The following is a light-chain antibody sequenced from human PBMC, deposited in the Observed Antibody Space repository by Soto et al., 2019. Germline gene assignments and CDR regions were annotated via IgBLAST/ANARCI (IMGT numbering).Light chain of an antibody. Sequence: DIQMTQSPSTLSASVGDRVTITCRASQSISSWLAWYQQKPGKAPKLLIYKASSLQSGVPSRFSGSGSGTEFHINISSLQPDDFATYYCQQYDSYPTLGQGTRVEIK. CDR1: QSISSW. J-gene: IGKJ1*01. CDR3: QQYDSYPT. V-gene: IGKV1-5*03. CDR2: KAS.